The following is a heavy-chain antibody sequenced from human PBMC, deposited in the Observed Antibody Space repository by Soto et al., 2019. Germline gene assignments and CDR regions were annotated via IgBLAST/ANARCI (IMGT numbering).Heavy chain of an antibody. CDR1: GFTFSHYW. CDR3: ARGDCVGGTCYSLAGSFYYDMDV. Sequence: EVQLVESGGGLVQPGGSLRLSCAASGFTFSHYWMYWVRQAPGKGLVWVSRINSDGSVSSYADSVKGRLTISRDNVKNTLYLQMDRLRAEDTAVYYCARGDCVGGTCYSLAGSFYYDMDVWGKGTTVTVFS. V-gene: IGHV3-74*01. D-gene: IGHD2-15*01. CDR2: INSDGSVS. J-gene: IGHJ6*03.